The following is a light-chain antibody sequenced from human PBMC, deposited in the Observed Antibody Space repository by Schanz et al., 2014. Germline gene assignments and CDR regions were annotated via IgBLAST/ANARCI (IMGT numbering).Light chain of an antibody. J-gene: IGLJ3*02. CDR2: DVT. V-gene: IGLV2-18*02. CDR3: SSYTRSSTQV. CDR1: SSDVGGYNR. Sequence: QSALTQPPSVSGSPGQSVTISCTGTSSDVGGYNRVSWYQQPPGTAPKLMIYDVTNRPSGVPDRFSGSKSGSTASLTISGLRAEDEADYYCSSYTRSSTQVFGGGTKLTVL.